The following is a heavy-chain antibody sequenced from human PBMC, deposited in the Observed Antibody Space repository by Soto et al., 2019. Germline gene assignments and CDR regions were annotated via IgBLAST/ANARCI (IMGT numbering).Heavy chain of an antibody. CDR3: ATPYLRVVVAANKNEYFQH. J-gene: IGHJ1*01. CDR1: GFTFSSYA. D-gene: IGHD2-15*01. CDR2: ISGSGGST. Sequence: GGSLRLSCAASGFTFSSYAMSWVRQAPGKGLEWVSAISGSGGSTYYADSVKGRFTISRDNSKNTLYLQMNSLRAEDTAVYYCATPYLRVVVAANKNEYFQHWGQGTLVTVSS. V-gene: IGHV3-23*01.